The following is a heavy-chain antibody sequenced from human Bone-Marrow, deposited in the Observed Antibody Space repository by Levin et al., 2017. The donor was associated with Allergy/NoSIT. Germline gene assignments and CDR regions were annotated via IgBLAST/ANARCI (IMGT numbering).Heavy chain of an antibody. J-gene: IGHJ4*02. CDR1: GYQFTDRW. CDR3: SRQSDELPPYDGELVEEHYLDN. CDR2: IYPGDSET. D-gene: IGHD2-15*01. V-gene: IGHV5-51*01. Sequence: GESLKISCQVSGYQFTDRWIGWVRQLPGKGLEWMGNIYPGDSETRSSPSFQGQVTMSVDKSINTAFLHWASLSASDPAMYYCSRQSDELPPYDGELVEEHYLDNSGQGTLVSVSS.